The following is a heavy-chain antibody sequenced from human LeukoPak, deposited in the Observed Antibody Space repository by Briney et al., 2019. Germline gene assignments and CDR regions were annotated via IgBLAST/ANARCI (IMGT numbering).Heavy chain of an antibody. CDR2: ISFDGSNE. V-gene: IGHV3-30*01. D-gene: IGHD1-26*01. Sequence: GGSLRLSCAASGFTFRNYAMHWVRQAPGKGLEWVADISFDGSNEYYADSVKGRFTISRDYSKNTLYLQMNSLRAEDTAVYYCARGASSGTYHPFGQYFDYWGQGALVTVSS. CDR3: ARGASSGTYHPFGQYFDY. CDR1: GFTFRNYA. J-gene: IGHJ4*02.